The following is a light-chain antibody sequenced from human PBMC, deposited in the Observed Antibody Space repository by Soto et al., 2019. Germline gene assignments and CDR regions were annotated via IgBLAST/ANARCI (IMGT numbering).Light chain of an antibody. CDR1: QSLVKSDGNTY. V-gene: IGKV2-30*01. J-gene: IGKJ2*01. CDR3: LKGTHWPPT. CDR2: GVS. Sequence: VVMTQSPLSLPVTVGQPASISCRSSQSLVKSDGNTYLNWFQQRPGQSPRRLICGVSNRASGAPDRFSGRGSDPDFTLTISRVEAEDVGIYYCLKGTHWPPTFGQGTKLEIK.